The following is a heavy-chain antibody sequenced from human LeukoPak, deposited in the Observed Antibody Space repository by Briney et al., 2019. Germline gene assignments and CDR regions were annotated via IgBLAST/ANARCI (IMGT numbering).Heavy chain of an antibody. CDR1: GGTFSSYA. CDR2: IIPIFGTA. D-gene: IGHD3-22*01. J-gene: IGHJ6*02. Sequence: SVKVSCKASGGTFSSYAISWVRQAPGQGLERMGGIIPIFGTANYAQKFQGRVTITADESTSTAYMELSSLRSEDTAVYYCARFKGYYDSSGYYYGMDVWGQGTTVTVSS. V-gene: IGHV1-69*13. CDR3: ARFKGYYDSSGYYYGMDV.